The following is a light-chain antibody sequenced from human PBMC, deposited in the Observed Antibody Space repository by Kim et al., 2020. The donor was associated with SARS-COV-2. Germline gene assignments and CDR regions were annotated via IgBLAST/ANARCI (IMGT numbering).Light chain of an antibody. CDR1: QSVGTL. V-gene: IGKV3-11*01. J-gene: IGKJ4*01. CDR2: DTF. CDR3: QQRSQWPLT. Sequence: TQSPATLSLSPGQRATLSCSASQSVGTLLAWYQQKPGQPPSLLIYDTFNRATGIPARFSGSGSGTDFTLTISSLEPEDFAVYYCQQRSQWPLTFGGGTKVDIK.